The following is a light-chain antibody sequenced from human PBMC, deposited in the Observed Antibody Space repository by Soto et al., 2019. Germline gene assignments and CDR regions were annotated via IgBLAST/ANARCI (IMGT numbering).Light chain of an antibody. J-gene: IGLJ1*01. CDR1: SSDIGGFYY. CDR3: SSYSSSSTFYV. Sequence: QSVLTQPASVSGSPGQSITISCTGTSSDIGGFYYVSWYQHHPGKDPKLMIYQVSNRPSGVSNRFSGSKSGNTASLTISGLQADDEADYFCSSYSSSSTFYVFGAGTKSPS. V-gene: IGLV2-14*01. CDR2: QVS.